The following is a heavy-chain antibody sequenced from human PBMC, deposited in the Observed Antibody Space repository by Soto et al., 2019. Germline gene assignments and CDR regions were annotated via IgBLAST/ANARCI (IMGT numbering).Heavy chain of an antibody. V-gene: IGHV5-51*01. CDR1: GYSFTNYW. D-gene: IGHD2-2*01. Sequence: PGESLKISCKDSGYSFTNYWIAWVRQMPGKGLEWMGIIYPGDSNTRYSPSFQGHVTISADKSISTAYLQWSSLKASDTAMYYCARHSNQLLGFDYWGQGTLVTVSS. CDR2: IYPGDSNT. CDR3: ARHSNQLLGFDY. J-gene: IGHJ4*02.